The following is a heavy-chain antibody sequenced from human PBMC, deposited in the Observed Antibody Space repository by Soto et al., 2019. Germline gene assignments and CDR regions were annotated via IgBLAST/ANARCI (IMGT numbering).Heavy chain of an antibody. Sequence: ASVKVSCKASGYSFTGNSMHWVRQAPGQGLEWMGWINPNNGGTNYAQRFRGWVTMTRDTSVSTAYMDLNRLKSDDTATYYCAHRLQIPDGDSSGYYFDYWGQGTLVTVSS. CDR2: INPNNGGT. D-gene: IGHD3-22*01. V-gene: IGHV1-2*04. J-gene: IGHJ4*02. CDR3: AHRLQIPDGDSSGYYFDY. CDR1: GYSFTGNS.